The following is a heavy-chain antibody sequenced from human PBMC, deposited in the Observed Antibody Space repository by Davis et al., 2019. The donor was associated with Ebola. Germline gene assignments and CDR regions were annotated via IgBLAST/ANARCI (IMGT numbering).Heavy chain of an antibody. CDR3: ARDHMGSLDN. J-gene: IGHJ4*02. CDR2: IFNSGTA. CDR1: GGSFSGYY. D-gene: IGHD1-26*01. V-gene: IGHV4-59*01. Sequence: MPSETLSLTCAVYGGSFSGYYWSWIRQPPGKGLDYVGHIFNSGTASYNSALKSRVTISLDKSSNQFSLKLNSVTAADTAIYFCARDHMGSLDNWGQGTLVTVSS.